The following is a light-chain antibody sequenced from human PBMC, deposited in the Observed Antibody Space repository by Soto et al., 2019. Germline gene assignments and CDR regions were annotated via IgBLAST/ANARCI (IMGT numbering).Light chain of an antibody. CDR2: DVT. CDR1: YSDVGLYDY. J-gene: IGLJ3*02. CDR3: CSYTGINTSV. Sequence: QSALTQPRSVSGSPGQSVTISCTGTYSDVGLYDYVSWYQQYPGKAPKLIIYDVTQRPSGVPDRFSGSKSGHTASLTISGLQAEDEAAYYCCSYTGINTSVFGGGTKVTVL. V-gene: IGLV2-11*01.